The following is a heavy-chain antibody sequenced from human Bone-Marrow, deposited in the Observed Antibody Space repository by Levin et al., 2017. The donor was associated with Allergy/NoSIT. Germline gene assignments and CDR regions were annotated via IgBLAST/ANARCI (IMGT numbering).Heavy chain of an antibody. V-gene: IGHV4-39*07. CDR1: GDSISGSSYY. J-gene: IGHJ4*02. D-gene: IGHD5-24*01. Sequence: SETLSLTCLVSGDSISGSSYYWGWIRQPPGKGLEWIASVYYLGSTYYTPSLKSRVNISSDTSKNQFSLKLDSVTAADTAVYFCARSRDPYHSFDSWGQGTLITVSS. CDR3: ARSRDPYHSFDS. CDR2: VYYLGST.